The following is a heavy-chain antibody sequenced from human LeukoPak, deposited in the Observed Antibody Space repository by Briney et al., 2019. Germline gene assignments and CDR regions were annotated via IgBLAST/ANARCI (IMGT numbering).Heavy chain of an antibody. J-gene: IGHJ6*03. V-gene: IGHV3-30*04. D-gene: IGHD6-19*01. CDR2: ISYDGSNK. CDR1: GFTFSSYA. Sequence: GGSLRLSCAVSGFTFSSYATHWVRQAPGKGLEWVAVISYDGSNKYYADSVKGRFTISRDNSKNTLYLQMNSLRAEDTAVYYCARANEDIAVFLYYMDVWGKGTTVTVSS. CDR3: ARANEDIAVFLYYMDV.